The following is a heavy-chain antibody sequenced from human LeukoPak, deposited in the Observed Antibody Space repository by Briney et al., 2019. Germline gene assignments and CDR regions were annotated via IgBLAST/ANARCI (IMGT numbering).Heavy chain of an antibody. Sequence: GGSLRLSCAASGFTFSDYYMSWIRQAPGKGLEWVSYISSSGSTIYYADSVKGRFTISRDNAKNSLYLQMNSLRAEDTAVYYCARAPHSSGWYGKGYYFDYWGQGTLVTVSS. CDR2: ISSSGSTI. D-gene: IGHD6-19*01. J-gene: IGHJ4*02. CDR3: ARAPHSSGWYGKGYYFDY. V-gene: IGHV3-11*04. CDR1: GFTFSDYY.